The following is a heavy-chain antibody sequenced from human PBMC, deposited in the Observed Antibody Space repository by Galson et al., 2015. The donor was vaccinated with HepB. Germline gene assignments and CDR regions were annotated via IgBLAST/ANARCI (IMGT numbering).Heavy chain of an antibody. J-gene: IGHJ4*02. Sequence: SLRLSCAASGFTFSSYWMSWVRQAPGKGLEWVANIKQDGSEKYYVDSVKGRFTISRDNAKNSLYLQMNSLRAEDTAVYYCARDHFSRIAVAARLGWGQGTLVTVSS. D-gene: IGHD6-19*01. V-gene: IGHV3-7*03. CDR2: IKQDGSEK. CDR1: GFTFSSYW. CDR3: ARDHFSRIAVAARLG.